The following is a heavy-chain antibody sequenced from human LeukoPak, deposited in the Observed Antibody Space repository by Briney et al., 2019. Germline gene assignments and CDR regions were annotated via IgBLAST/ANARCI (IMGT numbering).Heavy chain of an antibody. CDR1: GFTFSSYA. D-gene: IGHD2-2*01. CDR2: ISGSGGST. Sequence: GGSLRLSCAASGFTFSSYAMSWVRQAPGKGLEWVSAISGSGGSTYYADSVKGRFTISRDNSKNTLYLQMNNLRAEDTAVYYCAKPVPAAKGVWYYFDYWGQGTLVTVSS. CDR3: AKPVPAAKGVWYYFDY. J-gene: IGHJ4*02. V-gene: IGHV3-23*01.